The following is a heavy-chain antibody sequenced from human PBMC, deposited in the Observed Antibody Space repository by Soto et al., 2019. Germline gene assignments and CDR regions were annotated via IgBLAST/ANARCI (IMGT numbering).Heavy chain of an antibody. Sequence: ASVKVSCKASGYTFTSYAMHWVRQAPGQRLEWMGWINAGNGNTKYSQKFQGRVTITRDTSASTAYMELSSLRSEDTAVYYCARVPMVCSSTSCYDRPHDAFDICGQGTMVNVSS. J-gene: IGHJ3*02. CDR2: INAGNGNT. CDR1: GYTFTSYA. V-gene: IGHV1-3*01. CDR3: ARVPMVCSSTSCYDRPHDAFDI. D-gene: IGHD2-2*01.